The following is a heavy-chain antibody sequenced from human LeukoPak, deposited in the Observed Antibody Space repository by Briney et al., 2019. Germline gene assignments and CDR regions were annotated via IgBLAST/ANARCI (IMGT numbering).Heavy chain of an antibody. J-gene: IGHJ4*02. CDR3: ARETMYYGDPEDY. Sequence: ASVKVSCKASGYTFTSYDINWVRQATGQGLEWMGWMNPNSGNTGYAQKFQGRVTITRNTSISTAYMELSSLRAEDTAVYYCARETMYYGDPEDYWGQGTLVTVSS. CDR2: MNPNSGNT. V-gene: IGHV1-8*03. D-gene: IGHD4-17*01. CDR1: GYTFTSYD.